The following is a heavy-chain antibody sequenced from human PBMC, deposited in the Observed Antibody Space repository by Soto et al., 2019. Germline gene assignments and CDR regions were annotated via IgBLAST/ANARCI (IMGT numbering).Heavy chain of an antibody. D-gene: IGHD1-26*01. V-gene: IGHV1-2*02. Sequence: GASVKVSCKASGYTFTGYYMHWVRQAPGQGLEWMGWINGNSGGTNYSEKFQGRVTITRDTSTGTVYMQLSSLTSEDTAVYYCARDDSGFSGSHYIDYFNYWGQGALVTVSS. CDR1: GYTFTGYY. CDR3: ARDDSGFSGSHYIDYFNY. J-gene: IGHJ4*02. CDR2: INGNSGGT.